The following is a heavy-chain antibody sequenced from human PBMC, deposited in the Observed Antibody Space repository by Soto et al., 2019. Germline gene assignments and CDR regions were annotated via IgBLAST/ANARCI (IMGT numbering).Heavy chain of an antibody. CDR3: AKNSESSAYSSFDY. CDR1: GLTFSSYA. D-gene: IGHD3-22*01. CDR2: ISGSGIST. V-gene: IGHV3-23*01. Sequence: HPGGSLRLSCAASGLTFSSYAMSWVRQAPGKGLEWVSGISGSGISTYYADSVKGRFTISRDNSKNTLYLQMNSLRAEDTAVYYCAKNSESSAYSSFDYWGQRTLVTVSS. J-gene: IGHJ4*02.